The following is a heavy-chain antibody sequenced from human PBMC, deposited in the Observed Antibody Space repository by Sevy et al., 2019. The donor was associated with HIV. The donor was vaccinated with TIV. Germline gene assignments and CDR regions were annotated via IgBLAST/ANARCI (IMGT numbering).Heavy chain of an antibody. Sequence: ASVKVSCKASGYTFTNYAISWVRQAPGQGLEWMGWISGFNGDTKNAEKFQGRFTMTTDTSTKTAYMDLRSLRSDDTAVYYCARGTTFYDFCTGGDYWGLGTLVTVSS. D-gene: IGHD3-3*01. V-gene: IGHV1-18*01. CDR2: ISGFNGDT. J-gene: IGHJ4*02. CDR1: GYTFTNYA. CDR3: ARGTTFYDFCTGGDY.